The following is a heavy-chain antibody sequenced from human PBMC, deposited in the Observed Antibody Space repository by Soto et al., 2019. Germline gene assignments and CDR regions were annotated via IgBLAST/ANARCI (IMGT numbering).Heavy chain of an antibody. J-gene: IGHJ3*02. Sequence: EVQLLESGGGLVQPGGSLRLSCAASGFTFGNYAMFWVRQAPGKGREWVSTISGGGDGTYYADSLRGRFTISRENSRNTVYLQMNSLRAEDTAVYYCAKKGLGSLATYCSTGDCHYAFDIWGQGTMVTVSS. D-gene: IGHD2-15*01. V-gene: IGHV3-23*01. CDR1: GFTFGNYA. CDR2: ISGGGDGT. CDR3: AKKGLGSLATYCSTGDCHYAFDI.